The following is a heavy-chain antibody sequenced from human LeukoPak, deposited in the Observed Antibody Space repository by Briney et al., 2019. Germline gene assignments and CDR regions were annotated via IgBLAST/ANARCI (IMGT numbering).Heavy chain of an antibody. Sequence: GEPLKISCQGSGYSFTSYWIGWVRQMPGKGLEWMGIIFPSDSDTRYSPYFQGQVTISADKSISTAYLQWSSLKASDTAMYFCARGLRPMRYFEYWGQGTLVTVSS. V-gene: IGHV5-51*01. CDR1: GYSFTSYW. D-gene: IGHD3-3*01. J-gene: IGHJ4*02. CDR2: IFPSDSDT. CDR3: ARGLRPMRYFEY.